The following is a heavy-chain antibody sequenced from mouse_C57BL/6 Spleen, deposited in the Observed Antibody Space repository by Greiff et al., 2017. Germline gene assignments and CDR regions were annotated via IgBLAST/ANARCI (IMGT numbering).Heavy chain of an antibody. CDR2: IHPNSGST. CDR1: GYTFTSYW. J-gene: IGHJ4*01. Sequence: QVQLKESGAELVKPGASVKLSCKASGYTFTSYWMHWVKQRPGQGLEWIGMIHPNSGSTNYNEKFKSKATLTVDKSSSTAYMQLSSLTSEDSAVYYCAPITTVVAMDAMDYWGQGTSVTVSS. CDR3: APITTVVAMDAMDY. V-gene: IGHV1-64*01. D-gene: IGHD1-1*01.